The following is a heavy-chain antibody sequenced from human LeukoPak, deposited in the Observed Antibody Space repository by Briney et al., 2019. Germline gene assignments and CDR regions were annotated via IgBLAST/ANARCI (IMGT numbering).Heavy chain of an antibody. CDR3: AKGSSGSFYSHFDY. CDR2: ISGSGDST. CDR1: GFTFSSYA. Sequence: GGSLRLSCAASGFTFSSYAMNWVRQAPGKGLEWVSAISGSGDSTYYADSVKGRFTISRDNSKNTLYLQMNSLRAEDTAVYYCAKGSSGSFYSHFDYWGQGALVTVSS. V-gene: IGHV3-23*01. D-gene: IGHD3-10*01. J-gene: IGHJ4*02.